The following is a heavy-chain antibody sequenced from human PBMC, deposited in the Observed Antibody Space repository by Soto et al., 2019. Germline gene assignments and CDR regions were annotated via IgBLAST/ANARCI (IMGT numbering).Heavy chain of an antibody. CDR1: GFSLTTDRVG. J-gene: IGHJ4*02. V-gene: IGHV2-5*02. D-gene: IGHD2-21*01. CDR2: IYWDDSK. Sequence: QITLKESGPTLVKPTQTLTLTCTFSGFSLTTDRVGVGWIRQPPGEALEWLAVIYWDDSKTYRPSLESRLTITKDTSKNQVALTLTNMDSLDTATYYCAHACGGRSLYGGQGTLVTVSS. CDR3: AHACGGRSLY.